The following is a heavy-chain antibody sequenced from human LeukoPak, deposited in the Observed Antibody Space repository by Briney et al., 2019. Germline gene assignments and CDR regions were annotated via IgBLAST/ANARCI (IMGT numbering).Heavy chain of an antibody. CDR2: ISGSGGST. CDR3: AKDHGGLVYLDY. CDR1: GVTFSSYA. J-gene: IGHJ4*02. Sequence: GGSLRLSCAASGVTFSSYAMSWVRQAPGKGLEWVSAISGSGGSTYYADSVKGRFTISRDNSKNTLYLQMNSLRAEDTAVYYCAKDHGGLVYLDYWGQGTLVTVSS. V-gene: IGHV3-23*01. D-gene: IGHD3-16*01.